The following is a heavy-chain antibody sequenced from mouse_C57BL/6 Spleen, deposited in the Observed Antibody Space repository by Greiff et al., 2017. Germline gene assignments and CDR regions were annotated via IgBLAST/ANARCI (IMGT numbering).Heavy chain of an antibody. CDR3: ARPYYYGSSGNWVAY. D-gene: IGHD1-1*01. J-gene: IGHJ3*01. CDR2: IIPNYGTT. CDR1: GYSFTDYN. Sequence: VQLQQSGPELVKPGASVKISCKASGYSFTDYNMNWVQQSTGKSLEWIGVIIPNYGTTSSHQQFKGKATLTVDQSSSTADMQLNSLTSEDSAVYYCARPYYYGSSGNWVAYWGQGTLVTVSA. V-gene: IGHV1-39*01.